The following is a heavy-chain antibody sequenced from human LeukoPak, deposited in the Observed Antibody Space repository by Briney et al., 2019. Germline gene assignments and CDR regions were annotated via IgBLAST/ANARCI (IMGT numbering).Heavy chain of an antibody. Sequence: ETLSLTCTVSGGSLSSSSYWSWVRQAPGQGLEWVSAINGNGGSTYYTDSVKGRFVISRDNSKNTLYLQMNSLRAEDTAVYYCAKGIDSRSLFDYWGQGTLVTVSS. J-gene: IGHJ4*02. D-gene: IGHD6-6*01. CDR1: GGSLSSSS. CDR3: AKGIDSRSLFDY. CDR2: INGNGGST. V-gene: IGHV3-23*01.